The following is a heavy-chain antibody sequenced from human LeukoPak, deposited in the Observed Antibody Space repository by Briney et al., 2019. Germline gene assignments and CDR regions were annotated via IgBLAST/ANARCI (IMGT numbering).Heavy chain of an antibody. D-gene: IGHD1-14*01. Sequence: SVKVSCKASGGTFSSYAISWVRQAPGQGLEWMGGNIPIFGTANYAQKFQGRVTITADESTSTAYMELSSLRSEDTAVYYCARRTGSFTYYFDYWGQGTLVTVSS. J-gene: IGHJ4*02. CDR3: ARRTGSFTYYFDY. CDR1: GGTFSSYA. CDR2: NIPIFGTA. V-gene: IGHV1-69*13.